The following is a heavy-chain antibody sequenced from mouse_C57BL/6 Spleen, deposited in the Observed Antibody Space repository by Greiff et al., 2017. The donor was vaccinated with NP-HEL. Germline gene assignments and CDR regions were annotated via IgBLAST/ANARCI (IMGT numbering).Heavy chain of an antibody. CDR2: IWTGGGT. J-gene: IGHJ2*01. D-gene: IGHD1-1*01. V-gene: IGHV2-9-1*01. Sequence: VKLMESGPGLVAPSQSLSITCPVSGFSLTSYAISWVRPPPGTGLEWLGVIWTGGGTNYNSALKSRLSISKDNSKSQVFLKMNSLQTDDTSRYYCARNRYGSSSYYFDYWGQGTTLTVSS. CDR3: ARNRYGSSSYYFDY. CDR1: GFSLTSYA.